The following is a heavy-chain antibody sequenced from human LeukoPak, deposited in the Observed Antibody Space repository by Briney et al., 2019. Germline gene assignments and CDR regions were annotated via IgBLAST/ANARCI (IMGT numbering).Heavy chain of an antibody. Sequence: TRGSLRLSCAASGFTFSTYWMSWVRQAPGKGLEWVANIKQDGSEKYYVDSVKGRFTISRDNTKNSLSLQMNSLRVEDTAVYYCARGGFYTDPDAFDVWGQGTMITVSS. CDR3: ARGGFYTDPDAFDV. CDR2: IKQDGSEK. CDR1: GFTFSTYW. J-gene: IGHJ3*01. D-gene: IGHD2/OR15-2a*01. V-gene: IGHV3-7*04.